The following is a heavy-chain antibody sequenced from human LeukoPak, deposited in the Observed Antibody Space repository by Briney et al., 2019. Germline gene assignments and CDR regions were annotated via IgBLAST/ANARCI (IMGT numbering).Heavy chain of an antibody. V-gene: IGHV3-21*01. Sequence: PGGSLRLSCAASGFTFSSYSMNWVRQAPGKGLEWVSSISGSSSYIYYADSVKGRFTISRDNAKNSLYLQMNSLRADDTAEYYCARDSHQIADYWYFDLWGRGTLVTVSS. CDR3: ARDSHQIADYWYFDL. CDR1: GFTFSSYS. J-gene: IGHJ2*01. CDR2: ISGSSSYI.